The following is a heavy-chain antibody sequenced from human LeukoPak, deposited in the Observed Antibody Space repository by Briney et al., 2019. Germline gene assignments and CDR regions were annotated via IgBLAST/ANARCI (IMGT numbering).Heavy chain of an antibody. D-gene: IGHD2-2*01. CDR1: GFTFSSYS. CDR2: ISSSSSYI. CDR3: ARDWDIVVVPAAGSIDY. J-gene: IGHJ4*02. Sequence: GGSLRLSCAASGFTFSSYSMNWVRLAPGKGLEWVSSISSSSSYIYYADSVKGRFTISRDNAKNSLYLQMNSLRAEDTAVYYCARDWDIVVVPAAGSIDYWGQGTLVTVSS. V-gene: IGHV3-21*01.